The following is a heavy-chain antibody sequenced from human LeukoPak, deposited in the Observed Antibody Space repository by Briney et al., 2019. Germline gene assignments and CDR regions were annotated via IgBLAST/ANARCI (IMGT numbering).Heavy chain of an antibody. CDR3: AQQVGYCSSGSCYFTY. CDR1: GFSFNTYA. J-gene: IGHJ1*01. V-gene: IGHV3-23*01. Sequence: GGSLRLSCAASGFSFNTYAMSWVRQAPGKGLEWVSAISNTGGSTYYADSVKGRFTISRDKSKNTLSLQMNSLRAEDTAVYYCAQQVGYCSSGSCYFTYWGQGALVTVSS. CDR2: ISNTGGST. D-gene: IGHD2-15*01.